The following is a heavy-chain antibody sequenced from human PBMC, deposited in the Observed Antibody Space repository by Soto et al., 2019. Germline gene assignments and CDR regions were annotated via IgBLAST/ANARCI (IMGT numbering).Heavy chain of an antibody. V-gene: IGHV1-18*01. CDR3: ARDSAAGKTNWFDP. CDR2: ISAYNGNT. CDR1: GYTFTSYG. J-gene: IGHJ5*02. D-gene: IGHD6-13*01. Sequence: ASVKVSCKASGYTFTSYGISWVRQAPGQGLEWMGWISAYNGNTNYAQKLQGRVTMTTDTSTSTAYMELRSLRSDDTVVYYCARDSAAGKTNWFDPWGQGTLVTVSS.